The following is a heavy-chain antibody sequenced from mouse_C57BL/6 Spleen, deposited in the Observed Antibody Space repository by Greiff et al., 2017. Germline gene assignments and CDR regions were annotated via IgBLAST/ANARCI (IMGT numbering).Heavy chain of an antibody. J-gene: IGHJ3*01. Sequence: VQRVESGPGLVAPSQSLSITCTASGFSLTSYAISWVRQPPGQGLEWLGVIWTGGGTNYYSAPKSRLNISKDNSKSHVFLKTNRLQSDDTDGYYGDRTERAYYDYDEGCAYWGQGTLVTVSA. CDR3: DRTERAYYDYDEGCAY. CDR2: IWTGGGT. D-gene: IGHD2-4*01. V-gene: IGHV2-9-1*01. CDR1: GFSLTSYA.